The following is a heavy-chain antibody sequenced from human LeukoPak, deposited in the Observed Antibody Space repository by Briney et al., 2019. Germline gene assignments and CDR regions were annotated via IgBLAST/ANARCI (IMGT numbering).Heavy chain of an antibody. D-gene: IGHD3-10*01. CDR1: GGSISSYY. Sequence: SETLSLTCTVSGGSISSYYWSWIRQPPGKGLEWIGEINHSGSTNYNPSLKSRVTLSVDTSKNQFSLKLSSVTAADTALYYCASLHQVRGLTVFDYWGQGTLVTASS. J-gene: IGHJ4*02. CDR2: INHSGST. CDR3: ASLHQVRGLTVFDY. V-gene: IGHV4-34*01.